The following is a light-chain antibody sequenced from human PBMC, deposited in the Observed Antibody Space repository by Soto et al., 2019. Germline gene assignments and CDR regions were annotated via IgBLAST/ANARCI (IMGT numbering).Light chain of an antibody. CDR2: DAS. V-gene: IGKV3-15*01. Sequence: EIVMTQSPATLSASPGEGATLSCKAGQNVYNNLAWYQQRPGQPPRLLIYDASTRATGISARFSGSGYGTEFTLTISSLQSEDFAVYLCHQCRNWPLTFGGGTKVDIK. CDR3: HQCRNWPLT. J-gene: IGKJ4*01. CDR1: QNVYNN.